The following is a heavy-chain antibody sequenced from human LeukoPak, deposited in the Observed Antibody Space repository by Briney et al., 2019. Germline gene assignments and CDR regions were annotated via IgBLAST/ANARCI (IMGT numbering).Heavy chain of an antibody. J-gene: IGHJ4*02. V-gene: IGHV3-23*01. Sequence: GGSLRLSCASSGFTFSSYAMSWVRQAPGKGLEWVSAISGSGGSTYYADSVKGRFTISRDNSKNTLYLQMNSLRAEDTAVYYCASSRYSSGWLLDYWGQGTLVTVSS. CDR2: ISGSGGST. D-gene: IGHD6-19*01. CDR3: ASSRYSSGWLLDY. CDR1: GFTFSSYA.